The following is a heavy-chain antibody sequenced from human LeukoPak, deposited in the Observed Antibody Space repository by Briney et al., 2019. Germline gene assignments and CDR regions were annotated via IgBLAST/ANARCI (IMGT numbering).Heavy chain of an antibody. CDR2: IYYSGST. CDR1: GGSISSGDYY. J-gene: IGHJ4*02. CDR3: SKEPAGTPPPGFDY. Sequence: SQTLPLTCTVSGGSISSGDYYWSWIRQPPGKGLEWIGYIYYSGSTYYNPSLKSRVTISVDTSKNQFSLKLSSVTAADTAVYYFSKEPAGTPPPGFDYWGQGTLVTVSS. D-gene: IGHD1-1*01. V-gene: IGHV4-30-4*01.